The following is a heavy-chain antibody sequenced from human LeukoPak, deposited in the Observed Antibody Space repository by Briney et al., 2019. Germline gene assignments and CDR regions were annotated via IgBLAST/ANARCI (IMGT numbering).Heavy chain of an antibody. D-gene: IGHD6-19*01. CDR2: ISAYNGNT. CDR3: ARRPSSGWYDY. CDR1: GGAFSSYA. V-gene: IGHV1-18*01. Sequence: GASVKVSCKASGGAFSSYAISWVRQAPGQGLEWMGWISAYNGNTNYAQKLQGRVTMTTDTSTSTAYMELRSLRSDDTAVYYCARRPSSGWYDYWGQGTLVTVSS. J-gene: IGHJ4*02.